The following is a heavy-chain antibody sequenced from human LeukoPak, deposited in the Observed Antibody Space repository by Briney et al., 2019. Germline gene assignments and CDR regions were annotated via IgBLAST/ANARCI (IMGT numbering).Heavy chain of an antibody. Sequence: SETLSLTCTVSGGSVSSGGYFWSWIRQPPGKGLEWIGYIYYSGSINYNPSLKSRVTISVDTSKNQFSLKLSSVTAADTAVYYCAREPHDYDAVPGIWGQGTMVTVSS. J-gene: IGHJ3*02. D-gene: IGHD4-17*01. CDR1: GGSVSSGGYF. CDR3: AREPHDYDAVPGI. V-gene: IGHV4-61*08. CDR2: IYYSGSI.